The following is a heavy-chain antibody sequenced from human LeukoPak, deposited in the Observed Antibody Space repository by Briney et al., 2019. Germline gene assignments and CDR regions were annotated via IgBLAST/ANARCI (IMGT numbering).Heavy chain of an antibody. CDR2: INAGNGNT. J-gene: IGHJ3*02. V-gene: IGHV1-3*01. CDR3: ARDRIAAAGTNAFDI. Sequence: GASVKVSCKASRYTFTSYAMHWVRQASGQRLEWMGWINAGNGNTKYSQKFQGRVTITRDTSASTAYMELSSLRSEDTAVYYCARDRIAAAGTNAFDIWGQGTMVTVSS. CDR1: RYTFTSYA. D-gene: IGHD6-13*01.